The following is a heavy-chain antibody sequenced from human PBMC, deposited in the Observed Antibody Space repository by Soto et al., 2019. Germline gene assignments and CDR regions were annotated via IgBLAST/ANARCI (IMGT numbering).Heavy chain of an antibody. J-gene: IGHJ4*02. CDR1: GFTFSSYA. CDR2: ISGSGGST. Sequence: EVPLLESGGGLVQPGGSLRLSGAASGFTFSSYAMSWVREAPGKGLEWVSAISGSGGSTYYADSVKGRFTISRDNSKNTLYLQMNSLRVEDTAVYYCAKDMVRGVIPPILDHWGQGTLVTVSS. CDR3: AKDMVRGVIPPILDH. D-gene: IGHD3-10*01. V-gene: IGHV3-23*01.